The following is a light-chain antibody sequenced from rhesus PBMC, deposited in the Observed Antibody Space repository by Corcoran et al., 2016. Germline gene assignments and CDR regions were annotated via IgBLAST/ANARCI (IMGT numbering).Light chain of an antibody. CDR3: QHGYGTPLT. J-gene: IGKJ4*01. CDR2: KAS. V-gene: IGKV1-74*01. Sequence: DIQMTQSPSSLSASVGDRVTITCRASENVNNYLNWYQQKPGKAPKVLIYKASTLHCGVPSRFSGSGSGTDYTCTLSNLQPEDVATYYCQHGYGTPLTFGGGTKVELK. CDR1: ENVNNY.